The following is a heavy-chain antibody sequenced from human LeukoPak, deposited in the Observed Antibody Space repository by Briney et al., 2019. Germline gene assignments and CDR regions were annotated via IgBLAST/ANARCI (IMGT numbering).Heavy chain of an antibody. J-gene: IGHJ3*02. CDR2: IYSGGST. V-gene: IGHV3-53*01. Sequence: GGSLRLSCAASGFTVSSNYMSWVRQAPGKGLEWVSVIYSGGSTYCADSVKGRFTISRDNSKNTLYLQMNSLRAEDTAVYYCARDGDPYYYDRSGAFDIWGQGTMVTVSS. CDR3: ARDGDPYYYDRSGAFDI. CDR1: GFTVSSNY. D-gene: IGHD3-22*01.